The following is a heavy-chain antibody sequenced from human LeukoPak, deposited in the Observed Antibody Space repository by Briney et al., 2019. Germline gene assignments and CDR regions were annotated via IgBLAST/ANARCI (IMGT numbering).Heavy chain of an antibody. J-gene: IGHJ4*02. CDR2: ISDSGDNT. Sequence: GGSLRLSCVASGFGFTNYAMSWVRQAPGKGLEWVSAISDSGDNTYYADSVKGRFTISRDNSDNTLYLQMYSLRAEDTAVYYCAKDRGWSYFVFDYWGRGILVTVSS. V-gene: IGHV3-23*01. CDR3: AKDRGWSYFVFDY. D-gene: IGHD1-26*01. CDR1: GFGFTNYA.